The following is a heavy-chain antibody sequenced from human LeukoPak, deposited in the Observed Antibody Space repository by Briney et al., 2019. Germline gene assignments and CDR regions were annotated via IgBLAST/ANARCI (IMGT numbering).Heavy chain of an antibody. CDR3: ARDRFTMVRGVIRYYFDY. D-gene: IGHD3-10*01. Sequence: GASVKVSCKASGYTFTGYYMHWVRQAPGQGLEWMGRINSNSGGTNYAQKFQGRVTMTRDTSISTAYMELSRLRSDDTAVYYCARDRFTMVRGVIRYYFDYWGQGTLVTVSS. J-gene: IGHJ4*02. V-gene: IGHV1-2*06. CDR2: INSNSGGT. CDR1: GYTFTGYY.